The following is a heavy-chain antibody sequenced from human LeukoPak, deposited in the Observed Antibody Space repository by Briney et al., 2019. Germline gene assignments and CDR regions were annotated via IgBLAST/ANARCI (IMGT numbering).Heavy chain of an antibody. CDR2: ISYDGSNT. J-gene: IGHJ6*03. CDR3: ARVYYYYYMDV. CDR1: GFTFSSYA. Sequence: GRSLRLSCAASGFTFSSYAMHWVRQAPGKGLEWVAVISYDGSNTYYADSVKGRFNISRDNSKNTLYPQMNSLRAEDTAVYYCARVYYYYYMDVWGRGTTVTVSS. V-gene: IGHV3-30*04.